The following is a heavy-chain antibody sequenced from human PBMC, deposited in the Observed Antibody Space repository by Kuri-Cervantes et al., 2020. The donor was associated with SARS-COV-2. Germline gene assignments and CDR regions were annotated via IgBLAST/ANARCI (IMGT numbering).Heavy chain of an antibody. V-gene: IGHV3-30*02. Sequence: GESLKISCEASGFAFRSFAMHWVRQAPGKGLEWVASVRYDGSNKEYAASVKGRFTISRDNVKESLSLQMNSLRLEDTAVYYCVKSLRALPAPGDYWGQGTLVTVSS. J-gene: IGHJ4*02. CDR2: VRYDGSNK. CDR1: GFAFRSFA. CDR3: VKSLRALPAPGDY. D-gene: IGHD6-13*01.